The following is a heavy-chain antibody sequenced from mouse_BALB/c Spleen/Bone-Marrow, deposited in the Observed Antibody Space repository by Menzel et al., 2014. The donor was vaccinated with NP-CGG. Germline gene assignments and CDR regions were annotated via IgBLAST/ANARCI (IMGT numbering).Heavy chain of an antibody. Sequence: VHLVESGPSLVKPSQTLSLTCSVTGDSITSGYWNWIRKFPGNKLEYMGYISYSGSTYYNPSLKSRISITRDASKNQYYLQLNSVTTEDTATYYCARDYGYPAWFAYWGQGTLVTVSA. V-gene: IGHV3-8*02. D-gene: IGHD1-2*01. CDR1: GDSITSGY. J-gene: IGHJ3*01. CDR3: ARDYGYPAWFAY. CDR2: ISYSGST.